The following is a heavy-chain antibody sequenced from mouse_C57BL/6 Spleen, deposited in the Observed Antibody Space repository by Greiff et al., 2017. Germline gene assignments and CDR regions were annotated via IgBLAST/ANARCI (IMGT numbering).Heavy chain of an antibody. Sequence: EVQLQQSVAELVRPGDSVKLSCTASGFNIKSTYMHWVKQRPEQGLEWIGRIDPANGNTKYDPKFQGKSTITADPSSNTAYLQLSSLTSEDNAIDTCARYDVYGSSGYAMDYWGPGTSVTVSS. CDR1: GFNIKSTY. CDR2: IDPANGNT. V-gene: IGHV14-3*01. D-gene: IGHD1-1*01. J-gene: IGHJ4*01. CDR3: ARYDVYGSSGYAMDY.